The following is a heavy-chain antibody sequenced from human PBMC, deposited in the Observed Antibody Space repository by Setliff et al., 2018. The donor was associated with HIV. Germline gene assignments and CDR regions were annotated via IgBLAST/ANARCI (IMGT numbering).Heavy chain of an antibody. V-gene: IGHV3-7*02. D-gene: IGHD5-18*01. Sequence: PGGSLRLSCAASGFTFSRYWTSWVRQAPGKGLEWVANINQDGSQKYHVDSVKGRFTISRDNAKNSLYLQMNSLRAEDTAVYYCARRDGYSYGFYFDYWGQGTLVTVSS. CDR3: ARRDGYSYGFYFDY. CDR1: GFTFSRYW. CDR2: INQDGSQK. J-gene: IGHJ4*02.